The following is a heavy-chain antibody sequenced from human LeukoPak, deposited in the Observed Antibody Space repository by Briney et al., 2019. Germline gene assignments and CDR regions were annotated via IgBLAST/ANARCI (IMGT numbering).Heavy chain of an antibody. CDR1: GFTFSSYA. J-gene: IGHJ3*02. CDR3: AKQMKAFDI. Sequence: PGGSLRLSCAASGFTFSSYAMNWVRQAPGKGLEWVSSISGSGGSTYYADSVKGRFTISRDNSKNTLYFQMNSLRVEDTAVYYCAKQMKAFDIWGQGTMVTVSS. CDR2: ISGSGGST. V-gene: IGHV3-23*01.